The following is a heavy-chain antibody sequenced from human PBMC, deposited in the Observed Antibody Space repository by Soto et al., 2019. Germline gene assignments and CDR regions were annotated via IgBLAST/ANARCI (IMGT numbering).Heavy chain of an antibody. V-gene: IGHV1-46*01. CDR3: ARDVGRVDDFWSGYFDAFDI. Sequence: QVQLVQPGAEVKKPGASVKVSCKASGYTFTSYYMHWVRQAPGQGLECMGIINPSGGSTSYAQKFQGRVTMTRDTSTSTVYMELSSLRSEDTAVYYCARDVGRVDDFWSGYFDAFDIWGQGTMVTVSS. D-gene: IGHD3-3*01. CDR2: INPSGGST. J-gene: IGHJ3*02. CDR1: GYTFTSYY.